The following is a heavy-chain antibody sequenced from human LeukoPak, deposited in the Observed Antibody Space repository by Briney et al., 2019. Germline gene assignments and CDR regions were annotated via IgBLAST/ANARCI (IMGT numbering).Heavy chain of an antibody. J-gene: IGHJ3*02. CDR3: ARDLDGYCSSTSCQGDAFDI. CDR1: GFTFDDYA. Sequence: GGSLRLSCAASGFTFDDYAMHWVRQAPGKGLEWVSGISWNSGSIGYADSVKGRFTISRDNAKNSLYLQMNSLRAEDTAVYYCARDLDGYCSSTSCQGDAFDIWGQGTMVTVSS. CDR2: ISWNSGSI. V-gene: IGHV3-9*01. D-gene: IGHD2-2*01.